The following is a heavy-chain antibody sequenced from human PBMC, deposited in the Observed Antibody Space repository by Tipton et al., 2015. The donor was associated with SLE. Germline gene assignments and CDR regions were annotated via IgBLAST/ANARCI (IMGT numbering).Heavy chain of an antibody. D-gene: IGHD2-15*01. Sequence: TLSLTCTVSGGSVGNYYWSWIRQSPGKGLEWIGYIHYTGSTEYNPSLKSRVTISVDTSKNQFNLKLRSVTVVDTAMYYCAREHISSLRDAFEVWGQGTKVTVS. V-gene: IGHV4-59*02. CDR1: GGSVGNYY. CDR3: AREHISSLRDAFEV. J-gene: IGHJ3*01. CDR2: IHYTGST.